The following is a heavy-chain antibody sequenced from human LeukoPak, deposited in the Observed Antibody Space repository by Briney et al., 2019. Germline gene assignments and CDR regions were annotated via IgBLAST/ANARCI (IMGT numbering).Heavy chain of an antibody. J-gene: IGHJ4*02. CDR1: GGSISSGSYY. V-gene: IGHV4-61*02. CDR2: IYTSGSA. CDR3: ARGGILTGYYVYFDY. D-gene: IGHD3-9*01. Sequence: SETLSLTSTVSGGSISSGSYYWSWLRQPAGKGLEWIGRIYTSGSANYNPSPKSRATISVDTSNNKFSLKLSSVTAADTAVYYCARGGILTGYYVYFDYWGQGTLVTVSS.